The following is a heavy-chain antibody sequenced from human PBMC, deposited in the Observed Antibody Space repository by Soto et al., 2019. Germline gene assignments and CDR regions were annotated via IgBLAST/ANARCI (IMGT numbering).Heavy chain of an antibody. J-gene: IGHJ4*02. CDR2: ISGSGGST. CDR3: AKESFGYDSSGYYYLGFDY. Sequence: GGSLRLSCAASGFTFSSYAMSWVRQAPGKGLEWVSAISGSGGSTYYADSVKGRFTISRDNSKNTLYLQMNSLRAEDTAVYYCAKESFGYDSSGYYYLGFDYWGQGTLVTVSS. V-gene: IGHV3-23*01. D-gene: IGHD3-22*01. CDR1: GFTFSSYA.